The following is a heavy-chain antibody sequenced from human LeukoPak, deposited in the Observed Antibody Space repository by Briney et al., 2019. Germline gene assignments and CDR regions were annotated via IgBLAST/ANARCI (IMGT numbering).Heavy chain of an antibody. CDR1: GGTFSSYA. Sequence: SVKVSCKASGGTFSSYAISWVRQAPGQGLEWMGRIIPILGIANYAQKFQGRVTITADKSTSTAYMELSRLRSEDTAVYYCARVSSNSRVDYFDYWGQGTLVTVSS. D-gene: IGHD4-23*01. J-gene: IGHJ4*02. CDR3: ARVSSNSRVDYFDY. V-gene: IGHV1-69*04. CDR2: IIPILGIA.